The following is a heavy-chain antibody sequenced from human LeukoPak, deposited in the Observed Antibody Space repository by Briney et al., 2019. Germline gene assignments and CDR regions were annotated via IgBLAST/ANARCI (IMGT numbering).Heavy chain of an antibody. CDR1: GFSVSNSY. V-gene: IGHV3-49*04. D-gene: IGHD4-17*01. J-gene: IGHJ4*02. CDR3: TRDTTDVDY. CDR2: IRSKAYGGTT. Sequence: GGSLRLSCAASGFSVSNSYMSWVRQAPGKGLEWVGFIRSKAYGGTTEYAASVKGRFTISRDDSKSIAYLQMNSLKTEDTAVYYCTRDTTDVDYWGQGTLVTVSS.